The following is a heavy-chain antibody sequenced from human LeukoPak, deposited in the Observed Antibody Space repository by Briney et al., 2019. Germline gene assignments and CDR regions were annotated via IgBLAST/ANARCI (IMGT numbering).Heavy chain of an antibody. CDR2: IYYDGST. D-gene: IGHD2-8*01. CDR3: AGQGGGVALDY. Sequence: AETLSLTCIVSGGCMRSANYYWDWIRQPPGTGLEWIGTIYYDGSTSHYTPSLKSQVTIFFETAKNHFSLNLSSVTAADTAVYYCAGQGGGVALDYWGQGMLVTVSS. J-gene: IGHJ4*02. V-gene: IGHV4-39*01. CDR1: GGCMRSANYY.